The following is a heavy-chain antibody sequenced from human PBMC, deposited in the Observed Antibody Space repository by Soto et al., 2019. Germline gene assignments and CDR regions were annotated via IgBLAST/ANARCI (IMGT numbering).Heavy chain of an antibody. CDR3: ARDLKTGWSSDF. J-gene: IGHJ4*02. Sequence: QVQLVQSGAEVKKPGASVKVSCKASGYTFTNNHMHWVRQAPGQGLEWMAIIDPNGGSTTYAQKFQGRITVTRATSASTDYMELSSLTSDDTAVYYCARDLKTGWSSDFWGQGTLVTVSS. CDR1: GYTFTNNH. D-gene: IGHD6-19*01. CDR2: IDPNGGST. V-gene: IGHV1-46*03.